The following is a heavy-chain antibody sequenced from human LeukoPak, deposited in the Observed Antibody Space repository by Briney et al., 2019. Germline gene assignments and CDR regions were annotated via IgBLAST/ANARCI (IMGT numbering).Heavy chain of an antibody. CDR1: GFTFSSYA. J-gene: IGHJ4*02. CDR2: ISGSGFST. V-gene: IGHV3-23*01. Sequence: GGSLRLSCAASGFTFSSYAMGWVRQAPGKGLEWVSAISGSGFSTYYADSVKGRFTISRDNSRNTLYLQMNSLRAEDTAVYYCATKPTYYYDSSSYSKYDYWGQGTLATVSS. CDR3: ATKPTYYYDSSSYSKYDY. D-gene: IGHD3-22*01.